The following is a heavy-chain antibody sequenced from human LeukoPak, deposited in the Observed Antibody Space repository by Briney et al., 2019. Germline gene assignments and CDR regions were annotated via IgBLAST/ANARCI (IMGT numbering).Heavy chain of an antibody. J-gene: IGHJ5*02. CDR1: GGSISSYY. CDR2: IYYSGST. V-gene: IGHV4-59*08. D-gene: IGHD3-16*02. CDR3: ARHGVYDYVWGSYRLTNWFDP. Sequence: PSETLSLTCTVSGGSISSYYWSWIRQPPGKGLEWIGYIYYSGSTNYNPSLKSRVTISVDTSKNQFSLKLSSVTAADTAVYYCARHGVYDYVWGSYRLTNWFDPWGQGTLVTVSS.